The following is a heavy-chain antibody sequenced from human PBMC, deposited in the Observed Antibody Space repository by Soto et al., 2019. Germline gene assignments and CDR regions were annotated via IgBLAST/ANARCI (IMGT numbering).Heavy chain of an antibody. V-gene: IGHV3-7*05. CDR2: IKQDGSEK. CDR1: GFTFSSYW. D-gene: IGHD6-13*01. CDR3: ARVPPDSSSWYPNWFEP. J-gene: IGHJ5*02. Sequence: PGGSLRLSCAASGFTFSSYWMSWVRQAPGKGLEWVANIKQDGSEKYYVDSVKGRFTISRDNAKNSLYLQMNSLRAEDTAVYYCARVPPDSSSWYPNWFEPWGQGSLVTVSS.